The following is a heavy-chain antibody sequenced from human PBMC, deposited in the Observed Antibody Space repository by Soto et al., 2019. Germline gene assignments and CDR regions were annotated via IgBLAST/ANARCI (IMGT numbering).Heavy chain of an antibody. D-gene: IGHD3-22*01. CDR2: IKQDGSEK. V-gene: IGHV3-7*01. CDR3: ARGRHYDSIGSAFDY. Sequence: PGGSLRLSCAASGFTFSSYWMSWVRQAPGKGLEWVANIKQDGSEKYYVDSVKGRFTISRDNAKNSLYLQMNSLRAEDTAVYYCARGRHYDSIGSAFDYWGQGTLVTVSS. J-gene: IGHJ4*02. CDR1: GFTFSSYW.